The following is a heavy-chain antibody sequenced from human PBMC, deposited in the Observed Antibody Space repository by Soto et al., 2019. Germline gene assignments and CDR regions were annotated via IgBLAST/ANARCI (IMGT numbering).Heavy chain of an antibody. Sequence: QVQLVESGGGVVQPGRSLRLSCAASGFTFSSYGMHWVRQAPGKGLEWVAVIWYDGSNKYYADSVKGRFTISRDNSKKTLYLQMNSLRAEVTAVYYCARDGSAAYCGGDCYSDFDPWGQGTLVTVSS. V-gene: IGHV3-33*01. CDR2: IWYDGSNK. CDR1: GFTFSSYG. D-gene: IGHD2-21*02. CDR3: ARDGSAAYCGGDCYSDFDP. J-gene: IGHJ5*02.